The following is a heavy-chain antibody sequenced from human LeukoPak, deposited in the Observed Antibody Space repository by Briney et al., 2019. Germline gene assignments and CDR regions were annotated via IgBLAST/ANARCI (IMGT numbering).Heavy chain of an antibody. CDR3: ARDDYQRGCSGGSCYGAFDI. CDR2: IWYDGSNK. V-gene: IGHV3-33*01. D-gene: IGHD2-15*01. Sequence: GGSLRLSCAASGFTFSSYGMHWVRQAPGKGLEWVAVIWYDGSNKYYADSVKGRFTISRDNSKNTLYLQMNSLRAEDTAVYYCARDDYQRGCSGGSCYGAFDIWGQGTMVTVSS. CDR1: GFTFSSYG. J-gene: IGHJ3*02.